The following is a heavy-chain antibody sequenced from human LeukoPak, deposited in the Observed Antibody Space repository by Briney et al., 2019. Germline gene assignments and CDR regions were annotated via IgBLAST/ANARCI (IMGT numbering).Heavy chain of an antibody. J-gene: IGHJ5*02. CDR3: AREDQARQLASLNWFDP. Sequence: GASVKVSCKASGYTFTGYYMHWVRQAPGQGLEWMGWINPNSGGTNYAQKFQGWVTMTRDTSISTAYMELSSLRSEDTAVYYCAREDQARQLASLNWFDPWGQGTLVTVSS. V-gene: IGHV1-2*04. CDR2: INPNSGGT. D-gene: IGHD6-6*01. CDR1: GYTFTGYY.